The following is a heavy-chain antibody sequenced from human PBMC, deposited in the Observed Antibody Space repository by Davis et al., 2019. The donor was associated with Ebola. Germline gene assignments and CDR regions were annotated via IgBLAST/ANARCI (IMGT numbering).Heavy chain of an antibody. CDR2: IKSKTDGGTT. CDR3: TTLPGSYGDY. V-gene: IGHV3-15*01. J-gene: IGHJ4*02. D-gene: IGHD1-26*01. Sequence: GESLKISCAASGFTFSNAWMSWVRQAPGKGLEWVGRIKSKTDGGTTDYAAPVKGRFTISRDDSKNTLYLQMNSLKTEDTAVYYCTTLPGSYGDYWGQGTLVTVSS. CDR1: GFTFSNAW.